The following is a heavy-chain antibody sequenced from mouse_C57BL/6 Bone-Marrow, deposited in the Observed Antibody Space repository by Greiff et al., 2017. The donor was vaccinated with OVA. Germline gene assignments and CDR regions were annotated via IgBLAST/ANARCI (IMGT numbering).Heavy chain of an antibody. Sequence: EVKLQESGPELVKPGASVKIPCKASGYTFTDYNMDWVKQSHGKSLEWIGDINPNNGGTIYNQKFKGKATLTVDKSSSTAYMELRSLTSEDTAVYYCARPGYYGSSPAWFAYWGQGTLVTVSA. CDR3: ARPGYYGSSPAWFAY. V-gene: IGHV1-18*01. CDR2: INPNNGGT. CDR1: GYTFTDYN. J-gene: IGHJ3*01. D-gene: IGHD1-1*01.